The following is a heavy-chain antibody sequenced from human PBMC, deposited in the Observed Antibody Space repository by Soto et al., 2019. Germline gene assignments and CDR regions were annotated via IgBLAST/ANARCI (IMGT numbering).Heavy chain of an antibody. J-gene: IGHJ4*02. V-gene: IGHV1-3*01. D-gene: IGHD3-3*01. Sequence: QIQLMQSGAEVKKPGASVKVSCKASGYTFTSYGIHWVRQAPGQRLEWTGWINAGNGNTKYSEKFQGRVTITRDTSASTAYLELSSLRSEDTAVYYCARTPYDFWSPGQFYFDHWGQGTLVTVSS. CDR3: ARTPYDFWSPGQFYFDH. CDR1: GYTFTSYG. CDR2: INAGNGNT.